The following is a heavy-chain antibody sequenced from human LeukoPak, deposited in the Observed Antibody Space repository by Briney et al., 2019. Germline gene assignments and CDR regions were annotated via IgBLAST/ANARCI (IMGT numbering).Heavy chain of an antibody. CDR2: ISGSGGST. CDR1: GFTFSSYA. D-gene: IGHD3-10*01. V-gene: IGHV3-23*01. J-gene: IGHJ4*02. CDR3: AGHLWFGELFDY. Sequence: GGSLRLSCAASGFTFSSYAMSWVRQAPGKGLEWVSAISGSGGSTYYADSVKGRFTISRDNSKNSLYLQMNSLRAEDTAVYYCAGHLWFGELFDYWGQGTLVTVSS.